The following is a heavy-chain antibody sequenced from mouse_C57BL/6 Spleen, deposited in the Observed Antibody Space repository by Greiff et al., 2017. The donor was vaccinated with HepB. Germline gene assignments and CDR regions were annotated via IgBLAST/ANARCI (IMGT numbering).Heavy chain of an antibody. Sequence: QVQLQQSNPGLFLPGSSVKVSCRASVYTFTTHTMHWVKQRPEQGLEWIGYIYPRDGSTKYNEKFKGKATLTADTSSSTAYMQLNSLTSEDSAVYFCYSDHRDRHYWHIDGCAKGTPAIVSP. CDR2: IYPRDGST. CDR1: VYTFTTHT. J-gene: IGHJ1*02. CDR3: YSDHRDRHYWHIDG. V-gene: IGHV1-78*01. D-gene: IGHD3-1*01.